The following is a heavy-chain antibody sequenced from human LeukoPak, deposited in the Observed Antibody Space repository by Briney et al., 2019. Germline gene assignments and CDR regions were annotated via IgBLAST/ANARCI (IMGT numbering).Heavy chain of an antibody. J-gene: IGHJ4*02. D-gene: IGHD3/OR15-3a*01. CDR1: GFTFSNYW. Sequence: GGSLRLSCAASGFTFSNYWMSWVRQAPGKGLEWVAVISYDGSNKYYADSVKGRFTISRDNSKNTLYLQMNSLRAEDTAVYYCAKDPSGTGQDYWGQGTLVTVSS. CDR2: ISYDGSNK. CDR3: AKDPSGTGQDY. V-gene: IGHV3-30*18.